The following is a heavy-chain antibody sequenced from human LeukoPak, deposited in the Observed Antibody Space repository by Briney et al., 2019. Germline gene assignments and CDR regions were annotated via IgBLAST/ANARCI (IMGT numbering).Heavy chain of an antibody. CDR1: GYTFTGYH. D-gene: IGHD2-21*01. J-gene: IGHJ6*02. CDR2: INPSGGST. CDR3: ARMWNGMDV. Sequence: ASVKVSCKASGYTFTGYHMHWVRQAPGQGLEWMGIINPSGGSTTYAEKFQGRVTVTRDTSTSTVYMELSSLRSDDTAVYYCARMWNGMDVWGQGTTVTVSS. V-gene: IGHV1-46*01.